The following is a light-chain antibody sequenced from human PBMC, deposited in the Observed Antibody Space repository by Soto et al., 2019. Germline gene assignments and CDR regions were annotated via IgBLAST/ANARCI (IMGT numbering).Light chain of an antibody. J-gene: IGLJ2*01. V-gene: IGLV2-11*01. CDR1: SSDVGDYNY. CDR3: CSYAGSYTLV. CDR2: DVI. Sequence: QSALTQPRSVSGSPGLSVTISCTGTSSDVGDYNYVSWYQQHPGKVPKLIIFDVIKRPSGVPDRFSGSKSGNTASLTISGVQAEDEADYYCCSYAGSYTLVVGGGTKLTVL.